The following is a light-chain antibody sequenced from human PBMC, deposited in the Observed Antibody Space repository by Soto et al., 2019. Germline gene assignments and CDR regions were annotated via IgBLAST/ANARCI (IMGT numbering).Light chain of an antibody. CDR3: SSYTSSSTLGV. CDR2: DVS. Sequence: QSALTQPASVSGSLGQSITISCTGTSSDVAGYNYVSWYQQHPGKAPKLMIYDVSNRPSGVSNRFSGSKSGNTASLTISGLQAEDEADYYCSSYTSSSTLGVFGTGTKVTVL. V-gene: IGLV2-14*01. CDR1: SSDVAGYNY. J-gene: IGLJ1*01.